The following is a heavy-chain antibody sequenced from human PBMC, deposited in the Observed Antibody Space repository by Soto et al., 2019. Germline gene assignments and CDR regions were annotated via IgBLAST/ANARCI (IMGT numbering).Heavy chain of an antibody. J-gene: IGHJ5*02. CDR1: GGSFSVYY. D-gene: IGHD6-6*01. CDR2: INHSGST. Sequence: SETLTLTCAFYGGSFSVYYWSWIGQPPGKGLEWIGEINHSGSTNYNPSLKSRVTISVDTSKNQFSLKLSSVTAADTAVYYCARGSRRHSSSYRRFDPWGQGTLVTVSS. CDR3: ARGSRRHSSSYRRFDP. V-gene: IGHV4-34*01.